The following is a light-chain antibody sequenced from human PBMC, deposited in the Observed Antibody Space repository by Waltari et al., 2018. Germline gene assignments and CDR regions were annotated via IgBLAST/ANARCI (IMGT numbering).Light chain of an antibody. CDR1: SSNIGNNY. J-gene: IGLJ2*01. CDR2: KND. V-gene: IGLV1-47*01. CDR3: ASWDDSLSGHVV. Sequence: QSALTQSPSTSETPGQRVSISCSGSSSNIGNNYVYWYQQLPGTAPRLLIYKNDRRPSGVPDQFSGSKSVTSASLAISGLRSEDEATYYYASWDDSLSGHVVFGGGTQLTVL.